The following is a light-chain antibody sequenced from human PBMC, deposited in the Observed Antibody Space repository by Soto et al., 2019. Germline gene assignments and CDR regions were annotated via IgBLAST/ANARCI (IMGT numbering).Light chain of an antibody. V-gene: IGLV2-8*01. CDR1: SSDAGGYNF. J-gene: IGLJ1*01. CDR3: SSYAGSNIFV. Sequence: QSALTQPPSASGSPGQSVTISCTGTSSDAGGYNFVAWYQQHPGKAPKLMISEVSKRPSGVPDRFSGSKSGNTASLTVSGLEAEDEADYYCSSYAGSNIFVFGTGTKLTVL. CDR2: EVS.